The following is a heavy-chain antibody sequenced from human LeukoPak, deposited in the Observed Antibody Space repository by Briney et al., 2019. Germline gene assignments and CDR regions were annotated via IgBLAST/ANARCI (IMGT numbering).Heavy chain of an antibody. CDR2: ISWNSGSI. CDR1: GFTFDDYA. J-gene: IGHJ4*02. V-gene: IGHV3-9*01. CDR3: ARVANSAHAFSSSPGLKIDY. D-gene: IGHD6-13*01. Sequence: PGGSLRLSCAASGFTFDDYAMHWVRQAPGKGLEWVSGISWNSGSIGYADSVKGRFTISRDNSKNTLYLQMNSLRAEDTAVYYCARVANSAHAFSSSPGLKIDYWGQGTLATVSS.